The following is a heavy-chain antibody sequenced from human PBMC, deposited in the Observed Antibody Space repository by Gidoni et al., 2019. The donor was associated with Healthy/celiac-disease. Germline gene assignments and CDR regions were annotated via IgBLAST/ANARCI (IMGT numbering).Heavy chain of an antibody. CDR3: ARENLSGVGPFDY. D-gene: IGHD2-8*01. V-gene: IGHV1-46*01. J-gene: IGHJ4*02. CDR2: INPSGGST. Sequence: WMGIINPSGGSTSYAQKFQGRVTMTRDTSTSTVYMELSSLRSEDTAVYYCARENLSGVGPFDYWGQGTLVTVSS.